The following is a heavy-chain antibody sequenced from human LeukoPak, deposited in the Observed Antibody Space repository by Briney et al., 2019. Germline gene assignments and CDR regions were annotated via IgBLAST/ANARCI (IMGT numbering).Heavy chain of an antibody. J-gene: IGHJ4*02. CDR2: ISSGSSTI. Sequence: PGGSLRLSCAASGFTFSSYSMNWVRQAPGKGLEWVSYISSGSSTIYYADSVKGRFTISRDNAKNSLYLQMNSLRVEDTAVYYCARDPDLGRGFDYWGQGTLVTASS. CDR3: ARDPDLGRGFDY. V-gene: IGHV3-48*01. CDR1: GFTFSSYS. D-gene: IGHD1-26*01.